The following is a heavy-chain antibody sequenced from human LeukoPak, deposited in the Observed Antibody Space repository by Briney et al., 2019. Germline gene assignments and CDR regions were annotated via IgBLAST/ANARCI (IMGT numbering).Heavy chain of an antibody. CDR3: ATTVAVAAGAFDI. CDR1: GYTFTGYY. Sequence: ASVKVSCKASGYTFTGYYMHWVRQAPGQGLEWMGWINPNSGGTNYAQKSQGRVTMTRDTSISTAYMELRSDDTAVYYCATTVAVAAGAFDIWGHGTIVTVSS. CDR2: INPNSGGT. J-gene: IGHJ3*02. D-gene: IGHD6-19*01. V-gene: IGHV1-2*02.